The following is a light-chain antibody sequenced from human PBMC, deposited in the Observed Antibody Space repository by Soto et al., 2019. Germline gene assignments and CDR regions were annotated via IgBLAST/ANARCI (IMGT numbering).Light chain of an antibody. Sequence: QSALTQPPSLSGTPGQRVTISCSGSNFNVKNNYVYWYQQFAGTAPKLLIYSNNRRPSGVPDRFSGSKSGSSASLAISGLRPEVEADYYCASWDDSLSETVFGGGTQLTVL. CDR1: NFNVKNNY. J-gene: IGLJ7*01. V-gene: IGLV1-47*01. CDR3: ASWDDSLSETV. CDR2: SNN.